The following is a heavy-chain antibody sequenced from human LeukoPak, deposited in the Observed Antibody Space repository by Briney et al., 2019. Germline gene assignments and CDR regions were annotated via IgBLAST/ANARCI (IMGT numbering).Heavy chain of an antibody. D-gene: IGHD6-19*01. V-gene: IGHV3-48*04. CDR1: GFTFSTFW. CDR2: ISSSGSTI. J-gene: IGHJ4*02. Sequence: GSLRLSCAASGFTFSTFWMHWVRQAPGKGLEWVSYISSSGSTIYYADSVKGRFTISRDNAKNSLYLQMNSLRAEDTAVYYCARAWASGWYGWGQGTLVTVSS. CDR3: ARAWASGWYG.